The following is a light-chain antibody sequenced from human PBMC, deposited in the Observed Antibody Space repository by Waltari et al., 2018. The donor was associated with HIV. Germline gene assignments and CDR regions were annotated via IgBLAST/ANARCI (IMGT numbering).Light chain of an antibody. V-gene: IGKV1-39*01. J-gene: IGKJ5*01. CDR2: GAS. CDR1: HNINNY. Sequence: DSQMTPSPSTLSASVGDQVTITCRASHNINNYVHGYHQRPGKPPNLFIYGASSLQPGVPSRFSARPSGANFTLTITRLQPEDFASYYCQQSFSAAITLGQGTRL. CDR3: QQSFSAAIT.